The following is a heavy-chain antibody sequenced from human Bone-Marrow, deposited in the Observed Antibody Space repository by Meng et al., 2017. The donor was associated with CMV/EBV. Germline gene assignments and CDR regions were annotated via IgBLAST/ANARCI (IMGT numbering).Heavy chain of an antibody. D-gene: IGHD2-15*01. Sequence: GESLKISCAASGFTFTSSGMGWVRHVPGKGLEWLSTIDGSGTNTHYAEYVKGRFTISRDNSMGTVYMQMNSLRADDTAVYYCASGAGDFNPFDYWGQATLVTVSS. CDR3: ASGAGDFNPFDY. V-gene: IGHV3-23*01. CDR1: GFTFTSSG. J-gene: IGHJ4*02. CDR2: IDGSGTNT.